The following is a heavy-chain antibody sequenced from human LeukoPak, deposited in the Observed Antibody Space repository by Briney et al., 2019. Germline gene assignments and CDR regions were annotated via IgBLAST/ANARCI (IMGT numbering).Heavy chain of an antibody. CDR2: FDPEDGET. CDR3: ATESATVTTIDYYGMDV. J-gene: IGHJ6*02. D-gene: IGHD4-17*01. V-gene: IGHV1-24*01. Sequence: ASVKVSCKVSGYTRTESSMHWVRQAPGKGLEWMGGFDPEDGETIYAQKFQGRVTMTEDTSTDTAYMELSSLRSEDTAVYYCATESATVTTIDYYGMDVWGQGTTVTVSS. CDR1: GYTRTESS.